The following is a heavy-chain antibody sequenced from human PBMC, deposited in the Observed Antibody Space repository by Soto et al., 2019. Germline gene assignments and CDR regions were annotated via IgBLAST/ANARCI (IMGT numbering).Heavy chain of an antibody. V-gene: IGHV1-3*01. CDR3: AVAVLYYDSSGYLGYY. CDR1: GYTFTSYA. Sequence: ASVKVSCKAPGYTFTSYAMHWVRQAPGQRLEWMGWINAGNGNTKYSQKFQGRVTITRDTSASTAYMELSSLRSEDTAVYYCAVAVLYYDSSGYLGYYWGQGTLVTVSS. J-gene: IGHJ4*02. CDR2: INAGNGNT. D-gene: IGHD3-22*01.